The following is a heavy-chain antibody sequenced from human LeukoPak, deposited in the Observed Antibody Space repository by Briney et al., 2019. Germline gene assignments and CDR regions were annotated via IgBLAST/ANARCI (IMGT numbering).Heavy chain of an antibody. CDR1: GFTFSSYA. V-gene: IGHV3-23*01. CDR3: ATRSLQRRYYYYYGMDV. Sequence: GGSLRLSCAASGFTFSSYAMSWVRQAPGKGLEWASAISGSGGSTYYADSVKGRFTISRDNSKNTLYLQMNSLRAEDTAVYYCATRSLQRRYYYYYGMDVWGQGTTVTVSS. CDR2: ISGSGGST. D-gene: IGHD5-24*01. J-gene: IGHJ6*02.